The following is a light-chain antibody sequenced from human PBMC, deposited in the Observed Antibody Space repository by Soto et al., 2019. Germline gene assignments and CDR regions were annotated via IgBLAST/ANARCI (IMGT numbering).Light chain of an antibody. CDR1: QDITKY. CDR3: QQCDTLPFT. V-gene: IGKV1-33*01. Sequence: DIQMTQSPSSLSASVGDRVTGTCQASQDITKYVNWYQQKPGKAPKLLIYDASNLETGVPSRFRGSGSGTDFTFAISNLQPEDMATYYCQQCDTLPFTFVRGTKVEIE. J-gene: IGKJ4*01. CDR2: DAS.